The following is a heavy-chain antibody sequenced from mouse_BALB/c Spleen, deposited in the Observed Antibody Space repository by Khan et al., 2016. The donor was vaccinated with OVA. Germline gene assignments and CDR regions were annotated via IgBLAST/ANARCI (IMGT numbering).Heavy chain of an antibody. CDR3: TRGGGGNRFAY. V-gene: IGHV1S137*01. J-gene: IGHJ3*01. Sequence: QIQLVQSGAELVRPGVSVKISCKGSGYTFTDFTMHWVKQSHAMSLEWIGVISTYYGDATYNQKFRDKATMTVDKSSSTAYMELARLTYEVSAIFYCTRGGGGNRFAYWGQGTLVTVSA. CDR1: GYTFTDFT. CDR2: ISTYYGDA.